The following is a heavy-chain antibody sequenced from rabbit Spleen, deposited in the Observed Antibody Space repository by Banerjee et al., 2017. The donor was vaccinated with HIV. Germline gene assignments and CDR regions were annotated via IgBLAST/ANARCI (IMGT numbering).Heavy chain of an antibody. D-gene: IGHD2-1*01. Sequence: QEQLEESAGGLVQPGGSLKLSCKASGFTFSSSYYMCWVRQAPGKGLEWIGCIYADRSGSTYYANWAKGRFTISRTSSTTVTLEMTSLTAADTATYFCARGSAAMTMVITGFYLGLWGPGTLVTVS. CDR2: IYADRSGST. J-gene: IGHJ4*01. CDR1: GFTFSSSYY. CDR3: ARGSAAMTMVITGFYLGL. V-gene: IGHV1S45*01.